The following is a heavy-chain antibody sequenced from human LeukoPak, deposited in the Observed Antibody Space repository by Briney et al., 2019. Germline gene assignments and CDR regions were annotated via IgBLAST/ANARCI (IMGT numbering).Heavy chain of an antibody. D-gene: IGHD2-2*01. Sequence: GGSLRLSCTASGFPFGDYAMSWVRQAPGKGLEWVAFIRGKAYGGTTDYAASVKGRVTISRDDSKSIAYLQMNSLKTEDTAVYYCARTPGYQLLRYCYFALWGRGTLVTVSS. CDR2: IRGKAYGGTT. V-gene: IGHV3-49*04. J-gene: IGHJ2*01. CDR1: GFPFGDYA. CDR3: ARTPGYQLLRYCYFAL.